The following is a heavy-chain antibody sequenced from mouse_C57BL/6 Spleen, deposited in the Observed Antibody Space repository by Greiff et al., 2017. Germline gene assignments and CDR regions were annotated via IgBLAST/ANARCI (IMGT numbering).Heavy chain of an antibody. J-gene: IGHJ4*01. CDR2: IDPSDSYT. Sequence: QVQLQQSGAELVRPGTSVKLSCKASGYTFTSYWMHWVKQRPGQGLEWIGVIDPSDSYTNYNQKFKGKATLTVDTSSSTAYMQLSSLTSEDSAVYYCATGTRRDYYAMDYWGQGTSVTVSS. CDR3: ATGTRRDYYAMDY. CDR1: GYTFTSYW. V-gene: IGHV1-59*01. D-gene: IGHD3-3*01.